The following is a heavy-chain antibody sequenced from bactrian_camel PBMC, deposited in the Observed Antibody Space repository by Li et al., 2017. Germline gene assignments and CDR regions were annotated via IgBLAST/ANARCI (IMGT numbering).Heavy chain of an antibody. J-gene: IGHJ4*01. CDR3: AKDPKMYGGSWLSPDIDH. CDR1: GFSFSTYA. D-gene: IGHD6*01. V-gene: IGHV3S31*01. Sequence: VQLVESGGGLVHPGGSLRLSCAASGFSFSTYAMSWVRQAPGKGLEWVSGINGRGYSIYYADSVKGRFTVSRDNAKNTLYLQLNSLKTEDTAMYYCAKDPKMYGGSWLSPDIDHWGQGTQVTVS. CDR2: INGRGYSI.